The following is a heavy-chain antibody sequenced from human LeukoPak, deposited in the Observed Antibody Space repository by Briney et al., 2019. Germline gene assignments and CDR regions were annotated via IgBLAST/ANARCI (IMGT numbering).Heavy chain of an antibody. CDR3: ARVRRRWLQLSYFDY. CDR1: GYTFTGYY. D-gene: IGHD5-24*01. CDR2: INPSGGST. J-gene: IGHJ4*02. Sequence: ASVKVSCKASGYTFTGYYMHWVRQAPGQGLEWMGIINPSGGSTSYAQKFQGRVTMTRDTSTSTVYMELSSLRSEDTAVYYCARVRRRWLQLSYFDYWGQGTLVTVSS. V-gene: IGHV1-46*01.